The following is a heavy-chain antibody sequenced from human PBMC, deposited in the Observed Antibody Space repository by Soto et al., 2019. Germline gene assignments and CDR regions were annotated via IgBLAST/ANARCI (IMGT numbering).Heavy chain of an antibody. V-gene: IGHV1-3*01. CDR1: GYTFTSYA. CDR3: AIGTPTVTTFAFDY. Sequence: QVQLVQSGAEVKKPGASVKVSCKASGYTFTSYAMHWVRQAPGQRLEWMGWINAGNGNTKYSQKFQGRVTITRDTSASTAYMELSSLRSEDTAVYFCAIGTPTVTTFAFDYWGQGTLVTVSS. CDR2: INAGNGNT. D-gene: IGHD4-17*01. J-gene: IGHJ4*02.